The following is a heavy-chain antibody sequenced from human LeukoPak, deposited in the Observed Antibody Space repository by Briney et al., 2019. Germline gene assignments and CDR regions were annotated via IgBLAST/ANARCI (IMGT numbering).Heavy chain of an antibody. J-gene: IGHJ6*03. CDR2: ISYDGSNK. V-gene: IGHV3-30*03. CDR1: GFTFSSYG. Sequence: GGSLRLSCAASGFTFSSYGMSWVRQAPGKGLEWVAVISYDGSNKYYADSVKGRFTISRDNSKNTLYLQMNSLRAEDTAVYYCARDFPTNRAYYYYYYYMDVWGKGTTVTVSS. D-gene: IGHD1-14*01. CDR3: ARDFPTNRAYYYYYYYMDV.